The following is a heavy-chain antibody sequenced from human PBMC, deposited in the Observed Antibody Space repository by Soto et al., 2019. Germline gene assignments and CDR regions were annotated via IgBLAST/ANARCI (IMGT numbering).Heavy chain of an antibody. V-gene: IGHV3-23*01. D-gene: IGHD3-9*01. Sequence: PGGSLRLSCAASGFTFSSYAMSWVRQAPGKGLEWVSAISGSGGSTYYADSVKGRFTISRDNSKNTLYLQMNSLRAEDTAVYYCAKIPYYDILTGSYFDYWGQGTLVTVSS. CDR2: ISGSGGST. CDR1: GFTFSSYA. J-gene: IGHJ4*02. CDR3: AKIPYYDILTGSYFDY.